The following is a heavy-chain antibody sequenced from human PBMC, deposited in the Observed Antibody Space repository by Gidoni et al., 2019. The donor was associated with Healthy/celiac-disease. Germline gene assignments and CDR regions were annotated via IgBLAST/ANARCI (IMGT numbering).Heavy chain of an antibody. V-gene: IGHV3-30*18. D-gene: IGHD3-22*01. CDR2: ISYDGGNK. Sequence: QVQLVESGGGVVQTGRSLRLSCAPSGFTFSSYGMHRVRQAPGKGLEWVAVISYDGGNKYYADSVKGRFTISRDNSKNTLYLQMNSLRAEDTAVYYCAKVAHSDYYVDAFDIWGQGTMVTVSS. CDR3: AKVAHSDYYVDAFDI. CDR1: GFTFSSYG. J-gene: IGHJ3*02.